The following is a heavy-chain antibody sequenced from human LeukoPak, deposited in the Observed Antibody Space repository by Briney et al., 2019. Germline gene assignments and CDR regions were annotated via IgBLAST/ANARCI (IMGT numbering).Heavy chain of an antibody. V-gene: IGHV3-66*01. Sequence: GGSLRLSCAASGFTVSSNHMSWVRQAPGKGLEWVSVLYSGGGTYYADSVKGRFTISRDNSKNTLYLQMNSLRVEDTAVYYCARDRGFNWGQGTLVTVSS. CDR3: ARDRGFN. J-gene: IGHJ4*02. CDR1: GFTVSSNH. D-gene: IGHD3-10*01. CDR2: LYSGGGT.